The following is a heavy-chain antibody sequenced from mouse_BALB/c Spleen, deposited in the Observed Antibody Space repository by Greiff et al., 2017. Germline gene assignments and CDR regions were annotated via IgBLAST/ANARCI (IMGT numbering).Heavy chain of an antibody. CDR2: INPYNGAT. CDR1: GYSFTGYY. D-gene: IGHD1-3*01. Sequence: VQLKQSGPELVKPGASVKISCKASGYSFTGYYMHWVKQSHVKSLEWIGRINPYNGATSYNQNFKDKASLTVDKSSSTAYMELHSLTSEDSAVYYCASKVRYFDVWGAGTTVTVSS. CDR3: ASKVRYFDV. V-gene: IGHV1-31*01. J-gene: IGHJ1*01.